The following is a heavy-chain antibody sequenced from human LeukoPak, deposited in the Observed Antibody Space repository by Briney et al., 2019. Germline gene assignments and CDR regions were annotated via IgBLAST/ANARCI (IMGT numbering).Heavy chain of an antibody. CDR2: FYYSGST. Sequence: SETLSLTCTVSGGSISSSPYYWGWIRQPPGKGLEWIGTFYYSGSTYYNPSLKSRVTIPVDTSKNQFSLKLSSVTAADTAVYYCARDGTGTTKSWFDPWGQGTLVTVSS. V-gene: IGHV4-39*02. CDR3: ARDGTGTTKSWFDP. CDR1: GGSISSSPYY. J-gene: IGHJ5*02. D-gene: IGHD1-1*01.